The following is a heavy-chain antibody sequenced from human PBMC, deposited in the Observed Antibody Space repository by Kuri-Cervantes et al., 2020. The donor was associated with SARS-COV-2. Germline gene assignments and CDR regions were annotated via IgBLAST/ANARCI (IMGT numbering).Heavy chain of an antibody. CDR2: IYYSGST. Sequence: GSLRLSCTVSGGSIGSHYWSWIRQPPGKGLEWIGYIYYSGSTNYNPSLKSRVTISVDRSKNQFSLKLSSVTAADTAVYYCAGRHLESIDYWGQGTLVTVSS. CDR1: GGSIGSHY. D-gene: IGHD3-3*01. J-gene: IGHJ4*02. V-gene: IGHV4-59*11. CDR3: AGRHLESIDY.